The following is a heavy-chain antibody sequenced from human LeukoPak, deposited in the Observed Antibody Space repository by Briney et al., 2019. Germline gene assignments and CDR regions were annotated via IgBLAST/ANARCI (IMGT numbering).Heavy chain of an antibody. V-gene: IGHV1-69*05. CDR2: IIPIFGTA. CDR1: GGTLSSYA. CDR3: ARGRYYGSGSSHVSFDY. J-gene: IGHJ4*02. D-gene: IGHD3-10*01. Sequence: SVKVSCKASGGTLSSYAISWVRQAPGQGLEWMGGIIPIFGTANYAQKFQGRVTITTDESTSTAYMELSSLRSEDTAVYYCARGRYYGSGSSHVSFDYWGQGTLVTVSS.